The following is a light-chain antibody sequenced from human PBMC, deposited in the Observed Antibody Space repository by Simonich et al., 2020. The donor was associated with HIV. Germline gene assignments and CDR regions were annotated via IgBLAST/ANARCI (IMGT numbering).Light chain of an antibody. V-gene: IGKV3-15*01. Sequence: EIVMTQSPATLSVSPGDTATLSCRASQSVSSNLAWYQQKPGQAPRLLIYGASTRATGIPARFSGSGSGTEFTLTISSMQSEDFAVYYCQQYNTYPFTFGPGTKVDIK. CDR2: GAS. CDR3: QQYNTYPFT. CDR1: QSVSSN. J-gene: IGKJ3*01.